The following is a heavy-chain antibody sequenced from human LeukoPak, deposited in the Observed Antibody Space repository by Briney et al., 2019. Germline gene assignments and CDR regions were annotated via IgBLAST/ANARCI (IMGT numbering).Heavy chain of an antibody. CDR2: IKQDGSEK. J-gene: IGHJ6*03. D-gene: IGHD2-2*01. CDR3: SSAASSLYYYYYMDV. Sequence: GGSLRLSCAASGFTFSDYYMSWIRQAPGKGLEWVANIKQDGSEKYYVDSVKGRFTISRDNAKNSLYLQMNSLRAEDTAVYYCSSAASSLYYYYYMDVWGKGTTVTVSS. CDR1: GFTFSDYY. V-gene: IGHV3-7*01.